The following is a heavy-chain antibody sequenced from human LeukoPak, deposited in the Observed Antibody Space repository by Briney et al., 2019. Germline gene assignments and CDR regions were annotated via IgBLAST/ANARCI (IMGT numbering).Heavy chain of an antibody. CDR1: GFTFSTYA. D-gene: IGHD2-2*01. Sequence: GGSLRLSCAASGFTFSTYAIHWVRQAPGKGLEWVAIISSDGSNKYYGDSVKGRSTVSRDNSKNTLYLQMNSLRPEDTAVYYCARTEDCSSTSCYLPFDYWGQGTLVTVSS. J-gene: IGHJ4*02. CDR3: ARTEDCSSTSCYLPFDY. V-gene: IGHV3-30*04. CDR2: ISSDGSNK.